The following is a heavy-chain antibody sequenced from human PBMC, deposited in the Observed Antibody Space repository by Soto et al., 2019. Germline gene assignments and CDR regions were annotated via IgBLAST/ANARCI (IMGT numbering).Heavy chain of an antibody. CDR3: ARVMVGWGSYSYYGKDV. CDR1: GFTFSSYS. D-gene: IGHD3-10*01. CDR2: ISSSTI. V-gene: IGHV3-48*01. J-gene: IGHJ6*02. Sequence: HPGGSLRLSCAASGFTFSSYSMNWVRQAPGQGLEWVSYISSSTIYYADSVKGRFTISRDNAKNSLYLQMNSLRAEDTAVYYCARVMVGWGSYSYYGKDVWRQATTVTVSS.